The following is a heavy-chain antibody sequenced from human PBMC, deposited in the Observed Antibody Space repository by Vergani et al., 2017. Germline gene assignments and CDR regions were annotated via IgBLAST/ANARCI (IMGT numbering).Heavy chain of an antibody. D-gene: IGHD2-2*01. CDR1: GFTFDDYA. CDR2: ISWNSGSI. J-gene: IGHJ6*03. Sequence: EVQLVESGGGLVQPGRSLRLSCAASGFTFDDYAMHWVRPAPGKGLEWVSGISWNSGSIGYADSVKGRFPIPRDNAKNSLYLQMNSLRAEDTALYYCAKAPPAARYYYYYMDVWGKGTTVTVSS. CDR3: AKAPPAARYYYYYMDV. V-gene: IGHV3-9*01.